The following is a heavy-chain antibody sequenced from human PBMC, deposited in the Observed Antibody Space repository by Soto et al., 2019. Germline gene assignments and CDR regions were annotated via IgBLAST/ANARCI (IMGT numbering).Heavy chain of an antibody. CDR2: ITPIFGTA. CDR3: AKNPPYGNCGYPPNNWFDP. CDR1: GGTFSSYA. V-gene: IGHV1-69*13. Sequence: SVKVSCKASGGTFSSYAISWVRQAPGQGLEWMGGITPIFGTANYAQKFQGRVTITADESTSTAYMELSSLRSEDTAVYYCAKNPPYGNCGYPPNNWFDPWGQGTLVTVSS. D-gene: IGHD3-22*01. J-gene: IGHJ5*02.